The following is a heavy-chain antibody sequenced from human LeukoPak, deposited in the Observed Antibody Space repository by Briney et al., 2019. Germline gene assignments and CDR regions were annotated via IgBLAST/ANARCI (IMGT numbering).Heavy chain of an antibody. CDR2: IYYSGST. D-gene: IGHD5-24*01. Sequence: SETLSLTCTVSGGSISTYYWSWIRQPPGKGLEWIGYIYYSGSTNYNPSLKSRVTISIDTSKNQFSLKLSSVTAADTAVYYCASVGRRDGYKTSYYFDYWGQGTLVTVSS. CDR1: GGSISTYY. V-gene: IGHV4-59*08. J-gene: IGHJ4*02. CDR3: ASVGRRDGYKTSYYFDY.